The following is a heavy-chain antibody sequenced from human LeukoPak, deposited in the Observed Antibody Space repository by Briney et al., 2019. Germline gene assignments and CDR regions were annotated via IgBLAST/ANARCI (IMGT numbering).Heavy chain of an antibody. J-gene: IGHJ4*02. CDR3: AREGISGWAYFDY. CDR2: ISYDGSNK. CDR1: GFTFSSYA. D-gene: IGHD6-19*01. V-gene: IGHV3-30*14. Sequence: GGSLRLSCAASGFTFSSYAMHWVRQAPGKGLEWVAVISYDGSNKYYADSVKGRFTISRDNSKNTLYLQMNSLRSEDTAVYYCAREGISGWAYFDYWGQGTLVTFSS.